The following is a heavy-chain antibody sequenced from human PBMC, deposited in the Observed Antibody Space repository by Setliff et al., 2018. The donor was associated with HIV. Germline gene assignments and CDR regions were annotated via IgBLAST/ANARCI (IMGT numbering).Heavy chain of an antibody. V-gene: IGHV1-69*05. Sequence: SVKVSCKASGGTFSSYAISWVRQAPGKGLEWMGGIIPIFGTANYAQKFQGRVTMTRDTSKSTVYMGLSSLRAEDTAVYYCAKGVRYYYDSSGYYPASDYWGQGTLVTVSS. CDR3: AKGVRYYYDSSGYYPASDY. CDR1: GGTFSSYA. CDR2: IIPIFGTA. D-gene: IGHD3-22*01. J-gene: IGHJ4*02.